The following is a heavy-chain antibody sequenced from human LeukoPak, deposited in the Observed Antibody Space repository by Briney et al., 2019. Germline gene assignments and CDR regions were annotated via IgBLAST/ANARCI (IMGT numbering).Heavy chain of an antibody. CDR2: ISSSSSTI. CDR1: GFTFSSYG. V-gene: IGHV3-48*02. J-gene: IGHJ4*02. D-gene: IGHD1-1*01. Sequence: GGSLRLSCAASGFTFSSYGMHWVRQAPGKGLEWVSYISSSSSTIYYADSVKGRFTISRDNAKNSLYLQMNSLRDEDTAVYYCARDRERTGGYFDYWGQGTLVTVSS. CDR3: ARDRERTGGYFDY.